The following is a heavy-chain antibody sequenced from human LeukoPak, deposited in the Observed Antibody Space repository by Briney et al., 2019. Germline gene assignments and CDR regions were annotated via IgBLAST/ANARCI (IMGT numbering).Heavy chain of an antibody. Sequence: PGGSLRLSCAASGFTFSKSWMSWVRQTPEKGLEWVANIKEDGSAKYCVDSVKGRFTISRDNAKNSLYLQMNSLRVEDTAVYYCAKDDEGYYWGQGVLVTVSS. J-gene: IGHJ1*01. CDR2: IKEDGSAK. CDR1: GFTFSKSW. D-gene: IGHD3-3*01. CDR3: AKDDEGYY. V-gene: IGHV3-7*04.